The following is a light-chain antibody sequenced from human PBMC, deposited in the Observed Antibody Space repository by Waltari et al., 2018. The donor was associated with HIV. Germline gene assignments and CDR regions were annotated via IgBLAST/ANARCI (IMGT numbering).Light chain of an antibody. Sequence: QSALPQPASVSASPGQSITIPCTGSSSAIASYNYVSWYQHQPGKAPKVIISEVTNRPSGVSTRFSGSKSGNTASLTISGLQAEDEADYFCTSYVSIGSPEFGGWTRLTVL. CDR1: SSAIASYNY. V-gene: IGLV2-14*01. CDR2: EVT. J-gene: IGLJ3*02. CDR3: TSYVSIGSPE.